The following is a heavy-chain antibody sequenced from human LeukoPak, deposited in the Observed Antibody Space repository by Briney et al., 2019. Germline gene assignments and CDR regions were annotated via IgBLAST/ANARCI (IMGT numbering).Heavy chain of an antibody. CDR2: ISTSGST. CDR3: ARGVGAIDYYYYYYMDV. D-gene: IGHD1-26*01. V-gene: IGHV4-4*07. J-gene: IGHJ6*03. Sequence: SETLSLTCTVSGGSFTNYYWNWIRQPAGKALEWIGRISTSGSTNYNPSVNTRVTMSIDTSKNQFSLKLSSVTAADTAVYYCARGVGAIDYYYYYYMDVWGKGTTVTVSS. CDR1: GGSFTNYY.